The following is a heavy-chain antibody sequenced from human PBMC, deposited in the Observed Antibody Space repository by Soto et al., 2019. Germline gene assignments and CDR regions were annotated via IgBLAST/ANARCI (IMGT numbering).Heavy chain of an antibody. J-gene: IGHJ4*02. CDR1: GGTFSSYT. Sequence: QVQLVQSGAEVKKPGSSVKVSCKASGGTFSSYTINWVRQAPGQGLEWMGRIIPILGIANYAQKFQGRVTITADKSTSTASMELRSLRSEDTAVYYCARITITGTDDYWGQGTRVTVSS. D-gene: IGHD1-7*01. CDR3: ARITITGTDDY. V-gene: IGHV1-69*02. CDR2: IIPILGIA.